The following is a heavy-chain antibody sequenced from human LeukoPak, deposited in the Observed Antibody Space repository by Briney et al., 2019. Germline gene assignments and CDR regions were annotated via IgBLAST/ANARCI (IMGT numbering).Heavy chain of an antibody. J-gene: IGHJ4*02. Sequence: GGSLRLSCAASAFTLSTYAMSWVRQAPGKGLEWVSAISGSDGSTYYADSVKGRFTISRDNSNNALYLLMNSLRAEDTAVYYCAKRKGQLGPYFDYWGQGTLVTVSS. V-gene: IGHV3-23*01. CDR3: AKRKGQLGPYFDY. CDR1: AFTLSTYA. D-gene: IGHD6-6*01. CDR2: ISGSDGST.